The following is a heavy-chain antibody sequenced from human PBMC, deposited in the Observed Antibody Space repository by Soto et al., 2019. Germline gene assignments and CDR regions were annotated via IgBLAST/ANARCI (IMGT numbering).Heavy chain of an antibody. Sequence: QVQLVESGGGVVQPGRSPRLSCAASGFTFSSYGMHWVRQAPGKGLEWVAVISYDGSNKYYADSVKGRFTISRDNSKNTLYLQMNSLRAEDTAVYYCAKAPVGSGYYYWGQGTLVTVSS. CDR3: AKAPVGSGYYY. V-gene: IGHV3-30*18. CDR1: GFTFSSYG. J-gene: IGHJ4*02. D-gene: IGHD3-3*01. CDR2: ISYDGSNK.